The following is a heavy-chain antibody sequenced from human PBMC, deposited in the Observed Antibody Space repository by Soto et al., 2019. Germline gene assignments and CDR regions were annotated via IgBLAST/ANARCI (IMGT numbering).Heavy chain of an antibody. CDR2: ISGSGGST. Sequence: GSLRLSCAASGFTFSSYPMSWVRQAPGKGLEWVSAISGSGGSTYYADSVKGRFTISRDNSKNTLYLQMNSLRAEDTAVYYCAKDGTYGDYGLHYWGQGTLVTVSS. CDR1: GFTFSSYP. J-gene: IGHJ4*02. V-gene: IGHV3-23*01. CDR3: AKDGTYGDYGLHY. D-gene: IGHD4-17*01.